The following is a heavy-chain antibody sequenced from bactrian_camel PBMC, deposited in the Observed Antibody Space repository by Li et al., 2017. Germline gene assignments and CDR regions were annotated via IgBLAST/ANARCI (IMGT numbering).Heavy chain of an antibody. CDR1: GFTSKRCG. Sequence: HVQLVESGGGSVQTGGSLRLSCTAPGFTSKRCGMDWYRLREGKQREWVAVIDHDGTPRYPDSTKGRFTISVNKTGDTVYLQMNSLKPEDTAVYYCMRDRFCSGGDCFWLVWGQGTQVTVS. CDR2: IDHDGTP. V-gene: IGHV3S53*01. CDR3: MRDRFCSGGDCFWLV. D-gene: IGHD1*01. J-gene: IGHJ4*01.